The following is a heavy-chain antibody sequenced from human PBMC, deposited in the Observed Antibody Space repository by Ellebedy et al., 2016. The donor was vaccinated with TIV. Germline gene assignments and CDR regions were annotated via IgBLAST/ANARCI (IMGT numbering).Heavy chain of an antibody. CDR3: ARGGAYYHRYFDD. J-gene: IGHJ4*02. D-gene: IGHD3-10*01. CDR1: GGTFNNYA. CDR2: IIPIFHTA. V-gene: IGHV1-69*13. Sequence: SVKVSCKASGGTFNNYAINWMRQAPGQGLEWVGGIIPIFHTAKYAQKFQGRVTIIADESTNTAYMEMSSLRSEDTAVYYCARGGAYYHRYFDDWGQGTLVTVSS.